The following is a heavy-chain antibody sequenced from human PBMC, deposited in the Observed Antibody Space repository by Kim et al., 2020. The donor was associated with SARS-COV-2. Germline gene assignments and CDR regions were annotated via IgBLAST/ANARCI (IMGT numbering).Heavy chain of an antibody. V-gene: IGHV3-9*01. Sequence: GGSLRLSCAASGFTFDDYAMHWVRQAPGKGLEWVSGISRNSGSIGYADSVKGRFTISRDNAKNSLYLQMNSLRAEDTALYYCAKDPGPRRSGYYSLFDYCGQGTLVTVSS. CDR2: ISRNSGSI. J-gene: IGHJ4*02. CDR3: AKDPGPRRSGYYSLFDY. D-gene: IGHD3-22*01. CDR1: GFTFDDYA.